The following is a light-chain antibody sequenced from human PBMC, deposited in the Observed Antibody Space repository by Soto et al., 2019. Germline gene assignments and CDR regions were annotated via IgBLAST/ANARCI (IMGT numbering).Light chain of an antibody. CDR2: ENN. CDR1: SGSIASNY. V-gene: IGLV6-57*04. CDR3: QSYDSNYVI. Sequence: NFMLTQPHSVSESPGKTVTISCTRSSGSIASNYVQWYQQRPGSAPTTVIYENNQRPSGGPDRPSGSTDGSSNSASLTISGLQTEDEADYYCQSYDSNYVIFGGGTKLTVL. J-gene: IGLJ2*01.